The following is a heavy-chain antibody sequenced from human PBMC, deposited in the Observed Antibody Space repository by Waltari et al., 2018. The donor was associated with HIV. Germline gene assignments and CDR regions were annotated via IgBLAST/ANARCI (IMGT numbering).Heavy chain of an antibody. D-gene: IGHD3-10*01. CDR3: GRRLTGVTTRGRLKVFDN. Sequence: QVQLQQWGAGLLKPSETLSLTCAVYGGSFSAYSWNWIRQPPEKGLGWVGENNPDGSLKYNLFLASQVAMSRDPPKILFSLRLTSVTAADTAVYYCGRRLTGVTTRGRLKVFDNWGVGTLVTVSS. J-gene: IGHJ4*02. CDR2: NNPDGSL. V-gene: IGHV4-34*02. CDR1: GGSFSAYS.